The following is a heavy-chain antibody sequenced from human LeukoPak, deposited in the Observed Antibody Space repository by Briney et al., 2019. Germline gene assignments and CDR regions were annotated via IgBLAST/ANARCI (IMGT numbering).Heavy chain of an antibody. V-gene: IGHV1-46*01. D-gene: IGHD6-13*01. Sequence: ASVKVSCKASGYTFTSYYMHWVRQAPGQGLEWMGIINPSGGSTSYAQKFQGRVTITADESTSTAYMELSSLRSEDTAVYYCARDSLDSSSWDYYYGMDVWGKGTTVTVTS. CDR1: GYTFTSYY. CDR3: ARDSLDSSSWDYYYGMDV. CDR2: INPSGGST. J-gene: IGHJ6*04.